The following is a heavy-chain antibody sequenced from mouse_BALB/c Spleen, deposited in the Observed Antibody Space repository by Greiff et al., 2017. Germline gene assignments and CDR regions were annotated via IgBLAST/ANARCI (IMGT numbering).Heavy chain of an antibody. V-gene: IGHV3-6*02. D-gene: IGHD2-4*01. CDR3: ARGVMITTGFAY. CDR1: GYSITSGYY. Sequence: ESGPGLVKPSQSLSLTCSVTGYSITSGYYWNWIRQFPGNKLEWMGYISYDGSNNYNPSLKNRISITRDTSKNQFFLKLNSVTTEDTATYFCARGVMITTGFAYWGQGTLVTVSA. CDR2: ISYDGSN. J-gene: IGHJ3*01.